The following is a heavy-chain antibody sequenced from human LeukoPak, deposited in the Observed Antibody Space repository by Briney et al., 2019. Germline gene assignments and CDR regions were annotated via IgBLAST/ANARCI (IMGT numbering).Heavy chain of an antibody. CDR1: GFTFSSYA. CDR2: ISGSGGST. Sequence: QPGGSLRLSCAASGFTFSSYAMSWVRQAPGKGLEWVSAISGSGGSTYYADSVKGRFTISRDNSKNTLYLQMNSLRAEDTAVYYCAKGGIVVVPAAIITEVGNAEYFQHWGQGTLVTVSS. CDR3: AKGGIVVVPAAIITEVGNAEYFQH. D-gene: IGHD2-2*02. J-gene: IGHJ1*01. V-gene: IGHV3-23*01.